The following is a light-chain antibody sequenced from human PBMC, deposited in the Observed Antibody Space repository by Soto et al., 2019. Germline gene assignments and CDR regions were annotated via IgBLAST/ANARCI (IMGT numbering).Light chain of an antibody. Sequence: EILMNQSPATLSVSPGERAALSCRAIQSVSTYLAWYQQRPGQAPRLLIYDASYRATDIPPRFSGSGSGTDFTPTISSLETEDFAVYYCQQRSSWPPTITFGQGTRLEIK. CDR2: DAS. CDR1: QSVSTY. J-gene: IGKJ5*01. V-gene: IGKV3-11*01. CDR3: QQRSSWPPTIT.